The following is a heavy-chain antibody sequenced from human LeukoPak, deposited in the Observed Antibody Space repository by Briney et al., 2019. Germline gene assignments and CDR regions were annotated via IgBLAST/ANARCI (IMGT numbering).Heavy chain of an antibody. V-gene: IGHV3-48*04. D-gene: IGHD6-13*01. J-gene: IGHJ3*02. Sequence: TGGSLRLSCAASGFTFSTFSMNWVRQAPGKGPEWVSYISSSSSTTYYADSVKGRFTISRDNAKNSLYLQMNSLRAEDTAVYYCARLITWAGSWQDRSPTHAFDIWGQGTMVTVSS. CDR3: ARLITWAGSWQDRSPTHAFDI. CDR1: GFTFSTFS. CDR2: ISSSSSTT.